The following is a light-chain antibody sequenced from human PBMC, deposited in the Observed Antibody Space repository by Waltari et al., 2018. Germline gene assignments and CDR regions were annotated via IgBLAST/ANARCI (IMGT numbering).Light chain of an antibody. CDR3: QSYDGSNHVI. Sequence: NFMLTQPHAVAEYRGKTVTISCTRRSGSIASNYVQWYQQRPGRAPSTVIYEDNQRPSGFPDRFSGSIDSSSSSASLTISGLKTEDEADYYCQSYDGSNHVIFGGGTKLTVL. CDR1: SGSIASNY. V-gene: IGLV6-57*04. CDR2: EDN. J-gene: IGLJ2*01.